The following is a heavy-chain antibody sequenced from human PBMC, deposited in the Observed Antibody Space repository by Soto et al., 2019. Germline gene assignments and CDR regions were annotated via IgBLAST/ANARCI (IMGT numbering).Heavy chain of an antibody. D-gene: IGHD6-13*01. CDR1: GFTFSSYG. CDR3: AREGRGSSSWVRIWVYFDY. Sequence: QVQLVESGGGVVQPGRSLRLSCAASGFTFSSYGMHWVRQAPGKGLEWVAVIWYDGSNKYYADSVKGRFTISRDNSKSTLYLQMSRLGAEDTAVYDCAREGRGSSSWVRIWVYFDYWGQGTLVTVSS. CDR2: IWYDGSNK. V-gene: IGHV3-33*01. J-gene: IGHJ4*02.